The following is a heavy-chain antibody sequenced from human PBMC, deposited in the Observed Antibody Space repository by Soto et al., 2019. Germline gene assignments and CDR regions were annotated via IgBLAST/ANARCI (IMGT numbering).Heavy chain of an antibody. CDR3: ARDFDY. Sequence: QVQLVESGGGVVQPGRSLRLSCAASGFTFSSHAIHWVRQAPGKGLEWVALIGYDGTNKYYADSVKGRFTIARDNSKNTMYLEMNSLRPEDTAVYYCARDFDYWGEGTMVTVSP. V-gene: IGHV3-30-3*01. CDR2: IGYDGTNK. CDR1: GFTFSSHA. J-gene: IGHJ4*02.